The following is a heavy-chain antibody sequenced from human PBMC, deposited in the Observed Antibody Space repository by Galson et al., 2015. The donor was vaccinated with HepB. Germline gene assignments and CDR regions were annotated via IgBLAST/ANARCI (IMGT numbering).Heavy chain of an antibody. Sequence: SLRLSCAASGFTFSSYAIHWVRQAPGKGLEWVAVISYDGSNKYYADSVKGRFTISRDNSKNTLYLHMNSLRAEDTAVYYCARGRLPMHGIAAAGPDFWGQGTLVTVSS. CDR2: ISYDGSNK. D-gene: IGHD6-13*01. CDR1: GFTFSSYA. J-gene: IGHJ4*02. V-gene: IGHV3-30*04. CDR3: ARGRLPMHGIAAAGPDF.